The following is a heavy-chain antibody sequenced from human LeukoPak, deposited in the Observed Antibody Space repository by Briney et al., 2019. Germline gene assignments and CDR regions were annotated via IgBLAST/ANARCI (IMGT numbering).Heavy chain of an antibody. CDR2: INSNSGGT. Sequence: ASVKVSCKASGYTFTGYHMHWVRQAPGQGLEWMGWINSNSGGTNYAQKFQGRVTMTRDTSTTTAYMELNRLRSDDTAVYYCARVRRPEYSSSSYYYYMDVWGKGTTVTVSS. CDR1: GYTFTGYH. J-gene: IGHJ6*03. V-gene: IGHV1-2*02. CDR3: ARVRRPEYSSSSYYYYMDV. D-gene: IGHD6-6*01.